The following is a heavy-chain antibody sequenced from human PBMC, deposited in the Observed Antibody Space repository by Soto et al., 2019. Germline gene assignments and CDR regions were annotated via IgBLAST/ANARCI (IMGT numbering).Heavy chain of an antibody. V-gene: IGHV3-64D*06. D-gene: IGHD3-22*01. CDR1: GFTFSNYA. J-gene: IGHJ5*02. CDR2: IVRNGGST. CDR3: VKEGYYYDSSGYYYGWFDP. Sequence: GGSLRLSCSASGFTFSNYAMHWVRQAPGKGLDYVSAIVRNGGSTYYADSVEGRFTISRDNSKNTLYLQMSSLRAEDTTVYYCVKEGYYYDSSGYYYGWFDPWGQGTLVTVSS.